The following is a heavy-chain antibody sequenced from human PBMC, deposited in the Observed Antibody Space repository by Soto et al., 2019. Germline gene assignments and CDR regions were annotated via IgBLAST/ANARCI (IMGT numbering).Heavy chain of an antibody. CDR2: ISYDGSNK. D-gene: IGHD4-17*01. J-gene: IGHJ4*02. CDR1: GFTFRSYG. V-gene: IGHV3-30*18. Sequence: GGSLRLSCAASGFTFRSYGMHWVRQAPGKGLEWVTIISYDGSNKYYADSVKGRFTISRDNSKNTLYLQMNSLRAEDTAEYYCAKEKSPLDYGDASIDYWGQGTLVTVSS. CDR3: AKEKSPLDYGDASIDY.